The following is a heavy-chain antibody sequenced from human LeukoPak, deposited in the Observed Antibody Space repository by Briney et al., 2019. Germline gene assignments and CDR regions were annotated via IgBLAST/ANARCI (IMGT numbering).Heavy chain of an antibody. D-gene: IGHD4-17*01. CDR2: ISGSGVGT. CDR1: GFTFGIYA. CDR3: AKASGDYDY. Sequence: GGSLRLSCAASGFTFGIYAMSWVRQAPGKGLDWVSGISGSGVGTYYADSVKGRFTISRDNSKNTLYLQMNSLRVEDTAVYYCAKASGDYDYWGQGTLVTVSS. J-gene: IGHJ4*02. V-gene: IGHV3-23*01.